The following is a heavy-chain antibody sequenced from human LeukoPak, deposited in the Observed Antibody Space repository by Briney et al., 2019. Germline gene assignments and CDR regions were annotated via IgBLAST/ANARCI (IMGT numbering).Heavy chain of an antibody. Sequence: PGGSLRLSCAASGFTFSSCAMHWVRQAPGKGLEWVAVISYDGSNKYYADSVKGRFTISRDNSKNTLYLQMNSLRAEDTAVYYCASKGPAIFYFDYWGQGTLVTVSS. V-gene: IGHV3-30*04. CDR3: ASKGPAIFYFDY. D-gene: IGHD3-3*01. CDR2: ISYDGSNK. J-gene: IGHJ4*02. CDR1: GFTFSSCA.